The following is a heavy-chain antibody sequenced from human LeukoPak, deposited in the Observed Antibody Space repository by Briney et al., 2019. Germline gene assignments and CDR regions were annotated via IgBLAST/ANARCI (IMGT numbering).Heavy chain of an antibody. CDR3: VRQAMVRNTIRQPFYYIDV. CDR1: GFSVSNNY. J-gene: IGHJ6*03. D-gene: IGHD3-10*01. CDR2: IYAGGTT. V-gene: IGHV3-53*01. Sequence: GGSLRLSCAASGFSVSNNYMSWVRQAPGKGLEWVALIYAGGTTYYADSLKGRFTISRASSKNTLFLQMHGLRVEDTAVYYCVRQAMVRNTIRQPFYYIDVWGKGTTVTISS.